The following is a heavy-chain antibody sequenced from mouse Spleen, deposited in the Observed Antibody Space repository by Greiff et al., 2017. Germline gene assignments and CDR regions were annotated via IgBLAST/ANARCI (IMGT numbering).Heavy chain of an antibody. D-gene: IGHD1-1*01. CDR3: AREDYYGSSYHYFDY. V-gene: IGHV1S81*02. CDR1: GYTFTSYW. Sequence: QVQLQQPGAELVKPGASVKLSCKASGYTFTSYWMHWVKQRPGQGLEWIGEINPSNGRTNYNEKFKSKATLTVDKSSSTAYMQLSSLTSEDSAVYYCAREDYYGSSYHYFDYWGQGTTLTVSS. CDR2: INPSNGRT. J-gene: IGHJ2*01.